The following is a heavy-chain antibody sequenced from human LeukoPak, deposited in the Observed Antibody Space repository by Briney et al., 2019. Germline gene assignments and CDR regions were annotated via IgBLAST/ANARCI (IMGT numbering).Heavy chain of an antibody. V-gene: IGHV3-15*01. Sequence: GGSLRLSCAASGFTFSNAWMNWVRQAPGKGLEWVGHIKSKSDGGTTDYAAPVKGRFTISRDDSKNTLYLQMNSLRAEDTAVYYCARVRYSDWPNDYWGQGTLVTVSS. J-gene: IGHJ4*02. CDR2: IKSKSDGGTT. CDR1: GFTFSNAW. D-gene: IGHD3-3*01. CDR3: ARVRYSDWPNDY.